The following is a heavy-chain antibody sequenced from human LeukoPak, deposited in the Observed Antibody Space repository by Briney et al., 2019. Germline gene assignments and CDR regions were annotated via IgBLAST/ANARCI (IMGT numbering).Heavy chain of an antibody. V-gene: IGHV3-23*01. CDR1: GFTFSNYA. J-gene: IGHJ4*02. D-gene: IGHD3-3*01. CDR2: INDNGYNT. Sequence: GGSLRLSCAASGFTFSNYAMSWVRLAPGKGLEWVSTINDNGYNTYYADSVKGRFTISRDNPKNSLYLEMNSLRAEDTAVYYCARDENYDFWSSYLGYWGQGILVTVSS. CDR3: ARDENYDFWSSYLGY.